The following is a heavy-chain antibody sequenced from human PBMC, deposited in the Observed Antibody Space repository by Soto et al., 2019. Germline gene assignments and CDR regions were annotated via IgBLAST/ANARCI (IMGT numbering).Heavy chain of an antibody. CDR3: ARLLYSSTWDEYFRQ. Sequence: LGESLKISCKGSGYTFTSYWIGWVRQMPGKGLEWIGIIYPSDSDTRYNPTFQGQVTMSADKSSSTAYLQWSSLKASDTAIYYCARLLYSSTWDEYFRQWGQGTLVTVS. CDR1: GYTFTSYW. CDR2: IYPSDSDT. D-gene: IGHD6-13*01. J-gene: IGHJ1*01. V-gene: IGHV5-51*01.